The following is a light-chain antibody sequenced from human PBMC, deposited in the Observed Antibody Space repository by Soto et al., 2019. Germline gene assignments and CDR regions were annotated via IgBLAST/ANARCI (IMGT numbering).Light chain of an antibody. J-gene: IGLJ1*01. CDR2: EVS. V-gene: IGLV2-23*02. CDR3: CSYAGSSTPYV. CDR1: SGDVGSYYL. Sequence: QSALTQPASVSGSPGQSITISCTGTSGDVGSYYLVSWYQQHPGKAPKLMIYEVSKRPSGVSNRFSGSKSGDTASLTISGLPAEDEADYYCCSYAGSSTPYVFGSGTKVTVL.